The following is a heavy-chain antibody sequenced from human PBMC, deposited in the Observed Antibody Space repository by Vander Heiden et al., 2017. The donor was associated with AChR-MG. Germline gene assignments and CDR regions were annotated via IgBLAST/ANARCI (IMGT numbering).Heavy chain of an antibody. CDR2: IIPIFGTA. V-gene: IGHV1-69*01. Sequence: QVQLVQPGAEVKKPGSSVKVSCKASGCSFSSYAISWVRQAPGQGLEWMGGIIPIFGTANYAQKFQGRVTITADESTSTAYMELSSLRSEDTAVYYCARDRLGTGTSYYYMDVWGKGTTVTVSS. CDR1: GCSFSSYA. CDR3: ARDRLGTGTSYYYMDV. J-gene: IGHJ6*03. D-gene: IGHD1-7*01.